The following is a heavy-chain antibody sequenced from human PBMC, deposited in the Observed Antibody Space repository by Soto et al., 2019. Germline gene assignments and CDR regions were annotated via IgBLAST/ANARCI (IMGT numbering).Heavy chain of an antibody. CDR1: GFTFSSYA. J-gene: IGHJ4*02. Sequence: GGSLRLSCAASGFTFSSYAMSWVRQAPGKGLEWVSGISGNGISTYYADSVKGRFTISRDNSKNTLYLQMNSLGAEDTAVYYCAKRSGYSSGWHFDYWGQGTLVTVSS. V-gene: IGHV3-23*01. CDR2: ISGNGIST. D-gene: IGHD6-19*01. CDR3: AKRSGYSSGWHFDY.